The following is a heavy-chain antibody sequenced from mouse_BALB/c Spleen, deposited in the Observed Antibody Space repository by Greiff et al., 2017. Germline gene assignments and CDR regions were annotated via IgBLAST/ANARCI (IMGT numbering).Heavy chain of an antibody. J-gene: IGHJ3*01. Sequence: QVHVKQSGAELVRPGTSVKVSCKASGYAFTNYLIEWVKQRPGQGLEWIGVINPGSGGTNYNEKFKGKATLTADKSSSTAYMQLSSLTSDDSAVYFCAREDYDYTSWFAYWGQGTLVTVSA. D-gene: IGHD2-4*01. V-gene: IGHV1-54*01. CDR2: INPGSGGT. CDR1: GYAFTNYL. CDR3: AREDYDYTSWFAY.